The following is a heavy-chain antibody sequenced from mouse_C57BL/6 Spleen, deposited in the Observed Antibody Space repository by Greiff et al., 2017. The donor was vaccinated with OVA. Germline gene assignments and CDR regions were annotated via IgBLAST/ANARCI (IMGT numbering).Heavy chain of an antibody. V-gene: IGHV14-1*01. J-gene: IGHJ2*01. CDR1: GFNIKDYY. CDR3: TTTTVVAEDYFDY. Sequence: EVKLMESGAELVRPGASVKLSCTASGFNIKDYYMHWVKQRPEQGLEWIGRIDPEDGDTEYAPKFQGKATMTADTSSNTAYLQLSSLTSEDTAGYYCTTTTVVAEDYFDYWGQGTTLTVSS. D-gene: IGHD1-1*01. CDR2: IDPEDGDT.